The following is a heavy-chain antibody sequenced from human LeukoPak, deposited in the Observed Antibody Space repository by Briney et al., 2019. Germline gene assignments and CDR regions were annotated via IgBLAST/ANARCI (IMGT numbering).Heavy chain of an antibody. J-gene: IGHJ4*02. D-gene: IGHD6-13*01. CDR3: ARDTVAAAGTDY. V-gene: IGHV3-53*01. Sequence: GGSLRLSCAASGFTVNSNYMTWVRQAPGKGLEWVSVIYSGGSTYYADSVKGRFTISRDNSKNTLYLQKNSLRADDTAVYYCARDTVAAAGTDYWGQGTLVTVSS. CDR1: GFTVNSNY. CDR2: IYSGGST.